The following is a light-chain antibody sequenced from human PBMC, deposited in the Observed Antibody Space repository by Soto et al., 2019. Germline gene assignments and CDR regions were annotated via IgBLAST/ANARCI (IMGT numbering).Light chain of an antibody. CDR2: GAS. CDR1: QSVSSSY. J-gene: IGKJ2*01. CDR3: QQYGSSPLYT. V-gene: IGKV3-20*01. Sequence: EIVLTQSPGTLSLSPGERATLSCRASQSVSSSYLAWYQQKPGQAPRLLIYGASSRATGIPDRFSGSGSGTDFTLTISRLEPEDLAVYYCQQYGSSPLYTFGQGTQLAIK.